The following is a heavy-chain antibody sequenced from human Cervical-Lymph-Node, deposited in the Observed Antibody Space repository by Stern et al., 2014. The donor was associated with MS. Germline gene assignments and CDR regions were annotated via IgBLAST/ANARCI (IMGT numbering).Heavy chain of an antibody. CDR1: GFTFSSYG. V-gene: IGHV3-33*01. D-gene: IGHD3-10*01. J-gene: IGHJ6*02. CDR2: IWYDGIKK. CDR3: VRDGGGFGLGEYYYATDV. Sequence: VQLVESGGGVVQPGRSLRLSCATSGFTFSSYGMHWVRLAPGKGLEWVAVIWYDGIKKYYVDSVKGRFTISRDNSKDTLYLQMNNLRVEDTAVYYCVRDGGGFGLGEYYYATDVWGQGTTVTVSS.